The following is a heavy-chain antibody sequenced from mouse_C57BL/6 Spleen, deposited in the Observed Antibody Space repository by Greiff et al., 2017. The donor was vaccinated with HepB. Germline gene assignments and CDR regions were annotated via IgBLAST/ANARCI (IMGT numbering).Heavy chain of an antibody. CDR2: ISSGSSTI. D-gene: IGHD2-3*01. V-gene: IGHV5-17*01. CDR3: ARDCYVYAMDY. J-gene: IGHJ4*01. Sequence: EVKLVESGGGLVKPGGSLKLSCAASGFTFSDYGMHWVRQAPEKGLEWVAYISSGSSTIYYADTVKGRFTISRDNAKKTLFLQMTSLRSEDTAMYYCARDCYVYAMDYWGQGTSVTVSS. CDR1: GFTFSDYG.